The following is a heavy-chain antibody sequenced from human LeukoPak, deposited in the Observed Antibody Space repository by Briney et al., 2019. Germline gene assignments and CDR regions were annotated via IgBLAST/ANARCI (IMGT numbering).Heavy chain of an antibody. CDR2: ISSSSSYI. V-gene: IGHV3-21*03. D-gene: IGHD1-1*01. CDR3: TTDPNWNDVVYFDY. CDR1: GFTFSSYS. Sequence: GGSLRLSCAASGFTFSSYSMNWVRQAPGKGLEWVSSISSSSSYIYYADSVKGRFTISRDNAKNSLYLQMNSLKTEDTAVYYCTTDPNWNDVVYFDYWGQGTLVTVSS. J-gene: IGHJ4*02.